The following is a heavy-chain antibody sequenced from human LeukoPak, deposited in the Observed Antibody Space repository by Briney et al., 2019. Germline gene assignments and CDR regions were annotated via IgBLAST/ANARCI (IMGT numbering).Heavy chain of an antibody. CDR2: IKRDGSDK. CDR1: GFSFSSYW. CDR3: ARDLTPYCSNGICFDAFDI. Sequence: PGRSLRLSCAASGFSFSSYWMTWVRQAPGKGLEWVANIKRDGSDKHYVDSVEGRFTISRDNAKNSLYLQMNSLRAEDTALYYCARDLTPYCSNGICFDAFDIWGQGTMVTVSS. J-gene: IGHJ3*02. D-gene: IGHD2-8*01. V-gene: IGHV3-7*01.